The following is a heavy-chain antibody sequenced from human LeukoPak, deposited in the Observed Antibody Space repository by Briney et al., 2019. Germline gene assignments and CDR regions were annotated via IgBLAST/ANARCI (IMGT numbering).Heavy chain of an antibody. CDR2: IIPIFGTA. J-gene: IGHJ6*04. Sequence: SVKVSCKASGGTFSSYAICWVRQAPGQGLEWMGGIIPIFGTANYAQKFQGRVTITADESTSTAYMELSSLRSEDTAVYYCARVKGNDYGDYGYYYGMDVWGKGTTVTVSS. CDR3: ARVKGNDYGDYGYYYGMDV. D-gene: IGHD4-17*01. CDR1: GGTFSSYA. V-gene: IGHV1-69*13.